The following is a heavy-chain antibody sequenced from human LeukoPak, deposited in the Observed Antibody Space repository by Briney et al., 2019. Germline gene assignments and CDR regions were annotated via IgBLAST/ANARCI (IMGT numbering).Heavy chain of an antibody. CDR3: AKGPAPNSYGSFYY. Sequence: GGSLRLSCAGSGFTFSNYATSWVRQAPGKGLEWVASISGSGGSTYYVDSVKGRFTISRDNSKKTLYLQMNSLRAEDTAVYYCAKGPAPNSYGSFYYWGQGTLVTVSS. D-gene: IGHD5-18*01. V-gene: IGHV3-23*01. J-gene: IGHJ4*02. CDR1: GFTFSNYA. CDR2: ISGSGGST.